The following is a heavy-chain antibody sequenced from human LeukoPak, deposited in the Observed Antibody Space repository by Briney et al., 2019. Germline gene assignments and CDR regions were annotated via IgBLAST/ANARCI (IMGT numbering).Heavy chain of an antibody. Sequence: GGALRLSCAASGFTFSSYSMNWVRQAPGKGLEWVSSISSSSYIYYADSVKGRFTISRDNAKNSLYPQMNSLRAEDTAVYYCARELEHNSGVDYWGQGTLVTVSS. CDR3: ARELEHNSGVDY. J-gene: IGHJ4*02. V-gene: IGHV3-21*01. D-gene: IGHD1/OR15-1a*01. CDR2: ISSSSYI. CDR1: GFTFSSYS.